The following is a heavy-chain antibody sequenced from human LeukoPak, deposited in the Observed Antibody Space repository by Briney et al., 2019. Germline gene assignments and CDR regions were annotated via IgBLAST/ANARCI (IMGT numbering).Heavy chain of an antibody. D-gene: IGHD5-18*01. CDR1: GYTFTSYY. CDR2: INPSGGST. V-gene: IGHV1-46*01. J-gene: IGHJ4*02. CDR3: ARVDVDTAMVDY. Sequence: ASVKVSCKASGYTFTSYYMHWVRQAPGQGLEWMGIINPSGGSTSYAQKFQGRVTMTRDTSTNTVYMELSSLRSEDTAVYYCARVDVDTAMVDYWGQGTLVTVSS.